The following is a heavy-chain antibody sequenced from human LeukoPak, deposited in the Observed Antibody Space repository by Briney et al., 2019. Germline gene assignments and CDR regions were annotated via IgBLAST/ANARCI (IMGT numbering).Heavy chain of an antibody. CDR2: IRYDGNYK. CDR3: AKDRVWAVAGY. Sequence: GRSLRLSCAASGFTFDDYAMHWVRQAPGKGLEWVAFIRYDGNYKYYADSVKGRFTISRDNSKSTVFLQMSSLRAEDTAVYYCAKDRVWAVAGYWGQGTLVTVSS. D-gene: IGHD6-19*01. J-gene: IGHJ4*02. V-gene: IGHV3-30*02. CDR1: GFTFDDYA.